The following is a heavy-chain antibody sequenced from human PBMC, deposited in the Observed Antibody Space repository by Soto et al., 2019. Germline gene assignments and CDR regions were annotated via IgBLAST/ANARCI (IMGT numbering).Heavy chain of an antibody. D-gene: IGHD5-12*01. CDR3: ARNGWLRWYFDY. Sequence: QLQLQESGSGLVKPAQTLSLTGAVSGGSINSGGYSWSWIRKPPGKGLEWIGYIYHSGSTYYNPSLKSRVTISVDRSKNQFSLKLSSVTAADTAVYYCARNGWLRWYFDYWGQGTLVTVSS. J-gene: IGHJ4*02. CDR2: IYHSGST. CDR1: GGSINSGGYS. V-gene: IGHV4-30-2*01.